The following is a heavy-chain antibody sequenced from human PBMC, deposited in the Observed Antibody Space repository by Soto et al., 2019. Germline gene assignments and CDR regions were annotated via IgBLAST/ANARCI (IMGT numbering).Heavy chain of an antibody. V-gene: IGHV1-69*01. Sequence: QVQLVQSGSEVKMPGSSVKVSCKTSGGTFSRHAINWVRQAPGQGLEWMGGIIPLFGTTNYAQKFKGRVTISADESTSTAYMELSSLTSEDAAVYYCARADSHGSSWYFWFDPCGQGTLVTVSS. CDR2: IIPLFGTT. CDR3: ARADSHGSSWYFWFDP. D-gene: IGHD6-13*01. J-gene: IGHJ5*02. CDR1: GGTFSRHA.